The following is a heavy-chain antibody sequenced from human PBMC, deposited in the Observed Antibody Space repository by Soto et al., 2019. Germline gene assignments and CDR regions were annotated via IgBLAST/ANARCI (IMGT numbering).Heavy chain of an antibody. CDR2: ISYDGSNK. J-gene: IGHJ2*01. CDR3: ARDPAPINWYFDL. Sequence: QVQLVESGGGVVQPGRSLRLSCAASGFTFSSYAMHWVRQAPGKGLEWVAVISYDGSNKYYADSVKGRFTISRDXXKNXXXXXXXXLRAEDTAVYYCARDPAPINWYFDLWGRGTLVTVSS. CDR1: GFTFSSYA. V-gene: IGHV3-30-3*01.